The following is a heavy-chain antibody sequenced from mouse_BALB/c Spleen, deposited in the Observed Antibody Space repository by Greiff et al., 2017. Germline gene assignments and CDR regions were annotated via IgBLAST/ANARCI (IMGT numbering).Heavy chain of an antibody. CDR2: IWAGGST. Sequence: VQLVESGPGLVAPSHSLSITCTVSGFSLTSYGVHWVRQPPGKGLEWLGVIWAGGSTNYNSALMSRLSLSKDNSKSQVFLIMNSLQTDDTAMYYCARPITTVVDYYAMDYWGQGTSVTVSS. CDR3: ARPITTVVDYYAMDY. CDR1: GFSLTSYG. D-gene: IGHD1-1*01. V-gene: IGHV2-9*02. J-gene: IGHJ4*01.